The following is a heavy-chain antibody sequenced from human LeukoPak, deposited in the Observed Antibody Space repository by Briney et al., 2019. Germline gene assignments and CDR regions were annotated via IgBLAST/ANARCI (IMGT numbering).Heavy chain of an antibody. CDR2: ISYDGSNK. V-gene: IGHV3-30-3*01. D-gene: IGHD3-22*01. J-gene: IGHJ4*02. CDR3: ARDYYDNSGTQDY. Sequence: GGSLRLSCAASRFTFSSYAMHWVRQAPGKGLEWVAVISYDGSNKYYADSVKGRFTISRDNSKNTLYLQMNSLRAEDTAVYYCARDYYDNSGTQDYWGQGTLVTVSS. CDR1: RFTFSSYA.